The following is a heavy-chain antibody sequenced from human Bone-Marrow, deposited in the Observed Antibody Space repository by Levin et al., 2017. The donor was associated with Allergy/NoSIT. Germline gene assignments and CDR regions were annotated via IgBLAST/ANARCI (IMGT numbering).Heavy chain of an antibody. V-gene: IGHV3-74*01. CDR2: MNSDGSST. CDR3: ARDSSGSY. CDR1: GFTFSNYW. Sequence: LGESLKISCAASGFTFSNYWMYWVRQAPGKGLVWVSRMNSDGSSTSYADSVKGRFTISRDNAKNTLYLQMNSLRAEDTAVYYCARDSSGSYWGQGTLVTVSS. D-gene: IGHD5-12*01. J-gene: IGHJ4*02.